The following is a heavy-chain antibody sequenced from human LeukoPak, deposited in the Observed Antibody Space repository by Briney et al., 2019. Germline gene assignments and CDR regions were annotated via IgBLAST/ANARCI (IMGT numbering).Heavy chain of an antibody. Sequence: SETLSLTCTVSGGSISSYYWSWIRQPPGKGLEWIGYIYYSGSTNYNPSLKSRVTISVDTSKNQFSLKLSSVTAADTAVYYCAGEGSYPPYHFDYWGQGTLVTVSS. CDR3: AGEGSYPPYHFDY. D-gene: IGHD1-26*01. J-gene: IGHJ4*02. V-gene: IGHV4-59*01. CDR1: GGSISSYY. CDR2: IYYSGST.